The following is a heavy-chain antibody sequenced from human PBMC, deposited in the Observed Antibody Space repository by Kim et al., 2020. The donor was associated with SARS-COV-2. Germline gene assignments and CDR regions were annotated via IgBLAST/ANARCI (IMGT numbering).Heavy chain of an antibody. J-gene: IGHJ3*01. D-gene: IGHD4-17*01. CDR2: LYGGGAE. Sequence: GGSLRLSCVVSGVLVSSIPLTWVRQSPTRGLEWVSILYGGGAEYYADSVRGRFTTSRDEANNILFLQMNSLRADDTGLYYCSKALAATTVTWGIEGFDVWGQGTMVIVSS. V-gene: IGHV3-53*01. CDR1: GVLVSSIP. CDR3: SKALAATTVTWGIEGFDV.